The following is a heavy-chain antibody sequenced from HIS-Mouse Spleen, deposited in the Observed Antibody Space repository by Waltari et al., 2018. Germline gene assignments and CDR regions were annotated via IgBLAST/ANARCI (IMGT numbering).Heavy chain of an antibody. CDR1: GGSFSGYY. Sequence: QVQLQQWGAGLLTPSETLSRTCAVYGGSFSGYYWSGIREPPGKGLYWIGEINHSGSTNYNPSLKSRVTISVDTSKNQFSLKLSSVTAADTAVYYCARKGNLTLSNPGLDYWGQGTLVTVSS. V-gene: IGHV4-34*01. CDR2: INHSGST. J-gene: IGHJ4*02. CDR3: ARKGNLTLSNPGLDY. D-gene: IGHD2-8*01.